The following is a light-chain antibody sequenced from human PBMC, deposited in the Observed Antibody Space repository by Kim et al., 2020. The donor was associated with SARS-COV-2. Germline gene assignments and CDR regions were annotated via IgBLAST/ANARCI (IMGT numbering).Light chain of an antibody. CDR3: SSYTSSKTWV. J-gene: IGLJ3*02. V-gene: IGLV2-14*03. Sequence: GKWFAITCTGSNSDIGGYNYVSWYQQHPCKAPKLIIYDVTKRPSGVSDRFSGSKSGNTASLIISGLQADDEADYYRSSYTSSKTWVFGGGTKLTVL. CDR1: NSDIGGYNY. CDR2: DVT.